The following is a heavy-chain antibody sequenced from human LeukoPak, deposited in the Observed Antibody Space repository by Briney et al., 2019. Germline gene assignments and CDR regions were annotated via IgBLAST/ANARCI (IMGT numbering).Heavy chain of an antibody. CDR3: ARDRYDSSGYHDY. CDR2: IKQDESEK. D-gene: IGHD3-22*01. J-gene: IGHJ4*02. V-gene: IGHV3-7*01. Sequence: GGSLRLSCAASGFTFSSYWMSWVRQAPGKGLEWVANIKQDESEKYYVDSVEGRFTISRDNAKNSLYLQMNSLRAEYTAVYYCARDRYDSSGYHDYWGQGTLVTVSS. CDR1: GFTFSSYW.